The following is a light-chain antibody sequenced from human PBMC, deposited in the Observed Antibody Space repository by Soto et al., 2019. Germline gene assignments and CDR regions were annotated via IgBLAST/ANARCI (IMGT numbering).Light chain of an antibody. CDR1: QSVFYTSNNKNY. CDR3: QQYYSTPPA. J-gene: IGKJ1*01. CDR2: WAA. Sequence: DIVMTQSPDSLAVSLGERATINCKSSQSVFYTSNNKNYLAWYQQKPGQPPKLLIYWAATREAGVPDRFSGGGSGTDFTLTGSSLQAEDVAVYYCQQYYSTPPAFGQGTKVEIK. V-gene: IGKV4-1*01.